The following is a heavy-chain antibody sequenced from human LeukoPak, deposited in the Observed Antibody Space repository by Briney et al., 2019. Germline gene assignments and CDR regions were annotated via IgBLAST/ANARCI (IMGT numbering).Heavy chain of an antibody. J-gene: IGHJ6*03. V-gene: IGHV3-66*02. CDR3: ARDAEGLGNYYVDV. D-gene: IGHD1-26*01. CDR1: GFTVSNNY. Sequence: PGGSLRLSCAASGFTVSNNYMSWVRQAPGKGLEWVSVIYSAGITYYADSVKGRFTISRDNSKNTLYLQMNSLRAEDTAVYYCARDAEGLGNYYVDVWGKGTTVTVSS. CDR2: IYSAGIT.